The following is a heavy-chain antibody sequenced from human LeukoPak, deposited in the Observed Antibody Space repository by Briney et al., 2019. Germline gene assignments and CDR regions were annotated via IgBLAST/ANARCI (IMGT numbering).Heavy chain of an antibody. CDR2: IYHSGST. Sequence: SETLSLTCTVSGGSVSGYYWSWIRQPPGKGLEWIGSIYHSGSTYYNPSLKSRVTISVDTSKNQLSLKLSSVTAADTAVYYCARDRDARFLDYWGQGTLVTVSS. V-gene: IGHV4-38-2*02. J-gene: IGHJ4*02. CDR1: GGSVSGYY. D-gene: IGHD3-10*01. CDR3: ARDRDARFLDY.